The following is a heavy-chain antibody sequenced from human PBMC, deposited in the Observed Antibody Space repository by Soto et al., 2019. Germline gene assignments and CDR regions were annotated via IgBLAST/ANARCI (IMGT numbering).Heavy chain of an antibody. V-gene: IGHV1-69*13. Sequence: ASVKVSCKASGGTFTDYAFSWVRQAPGQGLEWMGGIIPIFRSSNFAQKFQGRLTIFADASAGTAYMELSSLRSDDTAIYYCAKDVGFQQHLFVFDLWGQGTLVTVSS. CDR3: AKDVGFQQHLFVFDL. J-gene: IGHJ4*02. CDR2: IIPIFRSS. D-gene: IGHD3-10*02. CDR1: GGTFTDYA.